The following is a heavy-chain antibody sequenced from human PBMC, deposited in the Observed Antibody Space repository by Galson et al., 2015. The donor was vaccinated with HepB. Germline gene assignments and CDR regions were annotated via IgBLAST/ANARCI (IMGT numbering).Heavy chain of an antibody. V-gene: IGHV3-30*01. D-gene: IGHD3-9*01. J-gene: IGHJ4*02. CDR1: GFTFSSYA. CDR3: ARGNLPYDILTGKDY. Sequence: SLRLSCAASGFTFSSYAMHWVRQAPGKGLEWVAVISYDGSNKYYADSVKGRFTISRDNSKNMLYLQMNSLRTEDTAVYYCARGNLPYDILTGKDYWGQGTLVTVSS. CDR2: ISYDGSNK.